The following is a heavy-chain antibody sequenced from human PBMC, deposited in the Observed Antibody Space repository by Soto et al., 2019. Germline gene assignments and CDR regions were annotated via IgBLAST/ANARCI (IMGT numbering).Heavy chain of an antibody. CDR3: ARARYYDFWSGYYYYYGMDV. Sequence: SSETLSLTCTVSGGSISSGDYYWSWIRQPPGKGLEWIGYIYYSGSTYYNPSLKSRVTISVDTSKNQFSLKLSSVAAADTAVYYCARARYYDFWSGYYYYYGMDVWGQGTTVTVSS. V-gene: IGHV4-30-4*01. J-gene: IGHJ6*02. CDR2: IYYSGST. D-gene: IGHD3-3*01. CDR1: GGSISSGDYY.